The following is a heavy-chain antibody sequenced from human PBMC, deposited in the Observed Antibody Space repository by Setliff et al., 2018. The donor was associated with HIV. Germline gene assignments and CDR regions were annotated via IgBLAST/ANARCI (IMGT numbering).Heavy chain of an antibody. Sequence: ASVKVSCKASGYIFTDHYLYWVQQAPGKGLEWIGRVDPEDGDTNYAEKFQDRVIISADTSTNTGYMELSSLRSEDTAMYYCATVLMVPDAFDIWGQGTMVTVS. CDR2: VDPEDGDT. V-gene: IGHV1-69-2*01. CDR3: ATVLMVPDAFDI. D-gene: IGHD2-8*01. CDR1: GYIFTDHY. J-gene: IGHJ3*02.